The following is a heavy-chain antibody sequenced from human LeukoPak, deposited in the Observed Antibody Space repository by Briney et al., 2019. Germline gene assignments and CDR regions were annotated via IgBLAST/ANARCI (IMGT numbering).Heavy chain of an antibody. CDR1: GFTFSSYS. V-gene: IGHV3-21*01. CDR3: ARYNWNYISNQNYYYGMDV. CDR2: ISSSSSYI. J-gene: IGHJ6*02. Sequence: GGSLRLSCAASGFTFSSYSMNWVRQAPGEGLEWVSSISSSSSYIYYADSVKGRFTISRDNAKNSLFLQMNSLRAEDTAVYYCARYNWNYISNQNYYYGMDVWGQGTTVTVSS. D-gene: IGHD1-7*01.